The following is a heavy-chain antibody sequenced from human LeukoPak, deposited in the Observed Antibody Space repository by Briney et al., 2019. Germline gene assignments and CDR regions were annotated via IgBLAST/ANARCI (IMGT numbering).Heavy chain of an antibody. V-gene: IGHV3-7*01. Sequence: GGSLRLSCAASGFTFSGYWMSWVRQAPGKGLEWVANIKQDGSEKYYVDSVKGRFTISRDNAKNSLYLQMNSLRAEDTAVYYCARVCVSLRFLEWLPRPFDYWGQGTLVTVSS. D-gene: IGHD3-3*01. CDR2: IKQDGSEK. J-gene: IGHJ4*02. CDR3: ARVCVSLRFLEWLPRPFDY. CDR1: GFTFSGYW.